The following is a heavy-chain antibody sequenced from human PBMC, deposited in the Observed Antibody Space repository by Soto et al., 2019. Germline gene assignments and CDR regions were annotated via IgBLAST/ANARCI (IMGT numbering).Heavy chain of an antibody. CDR2: IKQDGSEK. CDR3: ARTYYYDSSGYYPSYYYYGMDV. J-gene: IGHJ6*02. CDR1: GFTFSSYW. V-gene: IGHV3-7*05. Sequence: GGSLRLSCAASGFTFSSYWMSWVRQAPGKGLEWVANIKQDGSEKYYVDSVKGRFTISRDNAKNSLYLQMNSLRAEDTAVYYCARTYYYDSSGYYPSYYYYGMDVWGQGTTVTVSS. D-gene: IGHD3-22*01.